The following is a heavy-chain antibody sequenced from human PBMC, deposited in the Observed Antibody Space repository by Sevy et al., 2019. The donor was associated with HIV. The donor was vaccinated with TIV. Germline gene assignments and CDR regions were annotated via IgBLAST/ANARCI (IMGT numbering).Heavy chain of an antibody. CDR1: GFNFRNFW. J-gene: IGHJ5*02. Sequence: GGSLRLSCVASGFNFRNFWMSWVRHAPGKGLECVADIKQDGSEAYYVDSVKGRFTIPSDNAKNSLYLQMNSLRDEDTAMYFCVRDKEVGASILDAWGQGTPVTVSS. CDR2: IKQDGSEA. D-gene: IGHD1-26*01. CDR3: VRDKEVGASILDA. V-gene: IGHV3-7*03.